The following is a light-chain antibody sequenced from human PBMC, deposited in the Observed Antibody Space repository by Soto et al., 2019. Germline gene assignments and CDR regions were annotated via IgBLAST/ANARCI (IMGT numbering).Light chain of an antibody. CDR1: QSVISSY. V-gene: IGKV3-20*01. Sequence: NVLTQSPGTLSLYPGERATLYCRASQSVISSYLAWYQQKPGQAPRLLMYVASSRATGIPDRFSGSGSGTDFTLTISRLEPEDFAVFYCQQYGTLPWTFGQGTKVDIK. CDR2: VAS. J-gene: IGKJ1*01. CDR3: QQYGTLPWT.